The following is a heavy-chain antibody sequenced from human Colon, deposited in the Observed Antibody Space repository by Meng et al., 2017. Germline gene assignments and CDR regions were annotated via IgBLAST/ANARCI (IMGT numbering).Heavy chain of an antibody. CDR2: MDPNSGGT. D-gene: IGHD5-24*01. CDR3: ARDTGYKDF. V-gene: IGHV1-2*02. CDR1: GTTFTGYY. J-gene: IGHJ4*02. Sequence: QGQWVQVGSKGKKPGASGEISSKASGTTFTGYYIHWVRQAPRQGLEWLGWMDPNSGGTNYAQKFQGRVTMTRDTSITTAYMDLSGLTSDDTAVYYCARDTGYKDFWGQGTLVTVSS.